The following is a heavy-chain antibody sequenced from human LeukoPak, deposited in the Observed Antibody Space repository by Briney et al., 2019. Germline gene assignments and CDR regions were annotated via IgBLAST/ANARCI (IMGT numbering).Heavy chain of an antibody. D-gene: IGHD2-8*01. J-gene: IGHJ3*02. V-gene: IGHV1-2*02. CDR1: GYTFTGYY. CDR3: ARNGVDVDAFDI. CDR2: INPNSGGT. Sequence: ASVKVSCKASGYTFTGYYMHWVRQAPGQGLEWMGWINPNSGGTNYAQKFQGRVTMTRDTSISTAYMELSSLRSEDTAVYYCARNGVDVDAFDIWGQGTMVTVSS.